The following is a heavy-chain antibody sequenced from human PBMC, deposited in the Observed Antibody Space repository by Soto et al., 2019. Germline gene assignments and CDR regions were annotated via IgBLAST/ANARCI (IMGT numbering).Heavy chain of an antibody. CDR1: GGSISSYY. CDR3: ARVWGYCFDY. D-gene: IGHD2-21*01. J-gene: IGHJ4*02. Sequence: QVQLQESGPGLVKPSETLSLTCTVSGGSISSYYWSWIRQPPGKGLEWIGYIYYSGSTNYNPSLKGRVTMSVVTSENQFSLKLSSVTAADTAVYCCARVWGYCFDYWGQGTLVTVSS. V-gene: IGHV4-59*01. CDR2: IYYSGST.